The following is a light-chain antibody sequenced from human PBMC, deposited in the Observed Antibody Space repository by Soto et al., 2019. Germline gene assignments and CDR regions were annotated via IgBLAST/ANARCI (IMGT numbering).Light chain of an antibody. CDR3: QQYGSSPTWT. CDR1: QSVSSNY. V-gene: IGKV3-20*01. CDR2: DAS. Sequence: EIVFTQSPGTLSLSPGERATLSCRASQSVSSNYLAWYQQKPGQAPRLVIYDASSRATDIPDRFSGSGSGTDFTLTISRLXPEDFAVYYCQQYGSSPTWTFGQGTKVDIK. J-gene: IGKJ1*01.